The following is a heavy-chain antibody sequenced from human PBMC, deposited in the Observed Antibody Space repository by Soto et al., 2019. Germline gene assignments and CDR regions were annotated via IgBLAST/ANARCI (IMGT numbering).Heavy chain of an antibody. J-gene: IGHJ4*02. V-gene: IGHV1-46*03. Sequence: QVQLVQSGAEVKKPGASVKVSCKASGYPITGHYMHWVRQARGRGPEWMGIINPSTGSTTYAQSFQGRVSMTRDTSASTVYLELSSLTSEDTAIYYCARPYCNSTACFDLHLDYWGQGTLVTVSS. CDR2: INPSTGST. CDR1: GYPITGHY. CDR3: ARPYCNSTACFDLHLDY. D-gene: IGHD2-2*01.